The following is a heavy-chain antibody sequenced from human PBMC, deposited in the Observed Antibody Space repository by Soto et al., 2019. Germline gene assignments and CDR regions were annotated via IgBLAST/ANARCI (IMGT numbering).Heavy chain of an antibody. CDR3: ARQGDGMDV. CDR1: GGSVSSGSYY. J-gene: IGHJ6*02. Sequence: PSETLSLTCTVSGGSVSSGSYYWSWIRQPPGKGLEWILYIYYSGITNYNPSLKSRVTISVETSKNQFSLKLSSVTAEETAVYYCARQGDGMDVWGQGTTVTVSS. V-gene: IGHV4-61*01. CDR2: IYYSGIT.